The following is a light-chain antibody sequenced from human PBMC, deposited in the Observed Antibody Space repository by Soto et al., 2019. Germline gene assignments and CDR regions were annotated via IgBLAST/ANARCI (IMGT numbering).Light chain of an antibody. J-gene: IGLJ1*01. Sequence: QSALTQPPSASGSPGQSVTISCTGTNSDIGGFKYVSWYQQHPGKAPKLIIYEVSKRPSGVPDRFSASKSGNTASLTVSGLQAEDEAEYYCSSYRGIGNSLVFGAGTKLTV. V-gene: IGLV2-8*01. CDR2: EVS. CDR3: SSYRGIGNSLV. CDR1: NSDIGGFKY.